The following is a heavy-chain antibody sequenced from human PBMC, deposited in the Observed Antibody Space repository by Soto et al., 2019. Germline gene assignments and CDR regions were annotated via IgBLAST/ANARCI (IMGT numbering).Heavy chain of an antibody. CDR1: GYTFTSYY. CDR2: INPSGGST. J-gene: IGHJ6*02. Sequence: ASVKVSCKASGYTFTSYYMHCVRQAPGQGLEWMGIINPSGGSTSYAQKFQGRVTMTRDTSTSTVYMELSSLRSEDTAVYYCAREGRMGSGNQIGMDVWGQGTTVTVSS. D-gene: IGHD3-10*01. CDR3: AREGRMGSGNQIGMDV. V-gene: IGHV1-46*01.